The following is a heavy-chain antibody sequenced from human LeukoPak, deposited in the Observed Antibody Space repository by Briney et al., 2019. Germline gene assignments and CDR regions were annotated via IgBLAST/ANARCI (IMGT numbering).Heavy chain of an antibody. CDR1: GGSINSYH. Sequence: SETLSLTCAVSGGSINSYHWSWIRQPPGKGLEWIGYIYYRGTTNYNPSLKSRVTISVDTSKNQFSLRLNSVTAADTAVYFCARRGAAGTGFDYWGQGTQVTVSS. CDR3: ARRGAAGTGFDY. J-gene: IGHJ4*02. D-gene: IGHD1-1*01. CDR2: IYYRGTT. V-gene: IGHV4-59*01.